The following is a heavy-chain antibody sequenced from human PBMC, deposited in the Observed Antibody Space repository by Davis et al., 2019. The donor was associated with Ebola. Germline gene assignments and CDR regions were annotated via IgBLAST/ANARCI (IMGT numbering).Heavy chain of an antibody. CDR1: GDRFSNTSAD. CDR3: ALAVDYYYGMDV. CDR2: TSYRSKWYN. Sequence: SQTPSLTRAISGDRFSNTSADWNCTRQAQWTRLEWLGRTSYRSKWYNDYAVSVKSRITINPDTSKNQFSLQLNSVTPEDTAVYYCALAVDYYYGMDVWRQGTTVTVSS. V-gene: IGHV6-1*01. D-gene: IGHD6-19*01. J-gene: IGHJ6*02.